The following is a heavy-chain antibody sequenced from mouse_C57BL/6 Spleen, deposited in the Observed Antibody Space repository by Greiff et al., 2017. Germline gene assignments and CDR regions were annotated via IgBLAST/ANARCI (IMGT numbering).Heavy chain of an antibody. V-gene: IGHV1-69*01. CDR1: GYTFTSYW. D-gene: IGHD1-1*01. Sequence: QVQLKQSGAELVMPGASVKLSCKASGYTFTSYWMHWVKQRPGQGLEWIGEIDPSDSYTNYNQKFKGKSTLTVDKSSSTAYMQLSSLTSEDSAVYYCARFYYGSSYSYYAMDYWGQGTSVTVSS. J-gene: IGHJ4*01. CDR2: IDPSDSYT. CDR3: ARFYYGSSYSYYAMDY.